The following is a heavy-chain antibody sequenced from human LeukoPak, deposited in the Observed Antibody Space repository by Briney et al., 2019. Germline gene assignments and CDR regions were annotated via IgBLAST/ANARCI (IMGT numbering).Heavy chain of an antibody. D-gene: IGHD3-3*01. CDR1: GFTFSSYA. V-gene: IGHV3-23*01. J-gene: IGHJ4*02. CDR3: AKDSNPHYDFWSGYFY. Sequence: PGGSLRLSCAASGFTFSSYAMSWVRQAPGKGLEWVSAISGSGGSTYYADSVKGRFTISRDNSKNTLYLQMNSLRAEDTAVYYCAKDSNPHYDFWSGYFYWGQGTLVTVSS. CDR2: ISGSGGST.